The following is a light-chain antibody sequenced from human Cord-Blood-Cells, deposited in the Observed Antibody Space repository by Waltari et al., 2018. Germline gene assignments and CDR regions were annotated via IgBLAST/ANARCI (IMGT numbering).Light chain of an antibody. J-gene: IGKJ5*01. CDR2: AAS. Sequence: DIQMTQSPSSLSASVGDRVTITCRASQSISSYLNWYQQKPGKAHKLLIYAASSLQSGVPSRFCGSGSGTDFTLTISSLQPEDFATYYCQQSYSTPITFGQGTRLEIK. CDR1: QSISSY. V-gene: IGKV1-39*01. CDR3: QQSYSTPIT.